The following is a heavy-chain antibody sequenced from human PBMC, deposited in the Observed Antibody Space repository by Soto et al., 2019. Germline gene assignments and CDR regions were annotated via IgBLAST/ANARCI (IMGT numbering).Heavy chain of an antibody. CDR3: ARGEAAAGWGLEY. CDR1: GYTFTSYY. D-gene: IGHD6-13*01. Sequence: QVQLVQSGAEVKKPGASVKVSCKASGYTFTSYYMHWVRQAPGQGLEWMGIINPSGGSTSYAQKFKGRAXXTXDXXTSTVYMELSSLRSEDTAVYYCARGEAAAGWGLEYWGQGTLVTVSS. J-gene: IGHJ4*02. CDR2: INPSGGST. V-gene: IGHV1-46*03.